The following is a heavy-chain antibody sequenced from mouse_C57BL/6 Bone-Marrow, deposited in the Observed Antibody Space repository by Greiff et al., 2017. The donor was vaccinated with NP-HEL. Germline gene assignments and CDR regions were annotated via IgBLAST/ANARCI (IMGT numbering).Heavy chain of an antibody. D-gene: IGHD2-1*01. V-gene: IGHV5-17*01. CDR1: GFTFSDYG. CDR2: ISSGSSTI. J-gene: IGHJ3*01. Sequence: EVKLVESGGGLVKPGGSLKLSCAASGFTFSDYGMHWVRQAPEKGLEWVAYISSGSSTIYYADTVKGRFTISRDNAKNTLFLQMTRLRSEDTAMYYCASTPFAYWGQGTLVTVSA. CDR3: ASTPFAY.